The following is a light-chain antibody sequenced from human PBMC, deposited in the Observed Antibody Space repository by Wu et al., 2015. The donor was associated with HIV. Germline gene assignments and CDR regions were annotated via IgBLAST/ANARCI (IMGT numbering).Light chain of an antibody. V-gene: IGKV3-15*01. Sequence: MTQSPATLSVSLGERVTLSCKASQNVAINLAWYQHKPGQAPRLLVYGASTRATGIPDRFSGDGSGTEFTLTISSLQSEDFAVYYCQQYNNWPPITFGQGTRLDI. CDR2: GAS. CDR3: QQYNNWPPIT. J-gene: IGKJ5*01. CDR1: QNVAIN.